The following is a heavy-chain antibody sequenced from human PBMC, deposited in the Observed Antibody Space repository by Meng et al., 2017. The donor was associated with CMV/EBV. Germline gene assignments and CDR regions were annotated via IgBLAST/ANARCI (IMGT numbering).Heavy chain of an antibody. CDR3: ARGGNWFDP. Sequence: VQLQQWGAVLLVPSATLSLTCAVYGGSFSGYYWSWIRQPPGKGLEWIGEINHSGSTNYNPSLKSRVTISVDTSKNQFTLKLSSVTAADTVVYYCARGGNWFDPGGQGTLVTVSS. CDR1: GGSFSGYY. J-gene: IGHJ5*02. CDR2: INHSGST. V-gene: IGHV4-34*01.